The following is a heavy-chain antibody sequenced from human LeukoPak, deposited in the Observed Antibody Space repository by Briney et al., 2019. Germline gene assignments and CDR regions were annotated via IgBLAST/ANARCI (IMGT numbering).Heavy chain of an antibody. D-gene: IGHD2-2*01. V-gene: IGHV4-38-2*01. Sequence: SETLSLTCAVSGYSISSGYYWGWIRQPPGKGLEWIGSIHHSGSTYYNPSLKSRVTISVDTSKNQFSLKLSSVTAADTAVYYCAIGGYCSSTSCYEGFDPWGQGTLVTVSS. J-gene: IGHJ5*02. CDR2: IHHSGST. CDR3: AIGGYCSSTSCYEGFDP. CDR1: GYSISSGYY.